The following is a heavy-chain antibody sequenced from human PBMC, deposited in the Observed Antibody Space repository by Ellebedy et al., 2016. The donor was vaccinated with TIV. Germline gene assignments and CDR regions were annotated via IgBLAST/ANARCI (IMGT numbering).Heavy chain of an antibody. CDR1: GFLFSDHY. Sequence: GGSLRLSCVASGFLFSDHYMDWVRQAPGKGLEWVGRGKSGAERYSTEYGASVRGRFTISRDESKNSLYLQMNSLTTEDTAVYYCVRGFHGFDSWGQGTLVTVSS. J-gene: IGHJ4*02. V-gene: IGHV3-72*01. CDR2: GKSGAERYST. CDR3: VRGFHGFDS.